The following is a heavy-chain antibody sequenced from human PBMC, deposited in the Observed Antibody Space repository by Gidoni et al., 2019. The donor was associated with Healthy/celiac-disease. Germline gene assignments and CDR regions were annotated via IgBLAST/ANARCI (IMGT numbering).Heavy chain of an antibody. Sequence: QVQLVESGGGVVQPGRSLRLSCAASGFTFSSYGMHWVRQAPGKGLEWVAVIWYDGSNKYYADSVKGRFTISRDNSKNTLYLQMNSLRAEDTAVYYCARGVYDYVWGSYRPGEYFQHWGQGTLVTVSS. V-gene: IGHV3-33*01. CDR3: ARGVYDYVWGSYRPGEYFQH. D-gene: IGHD3-16*02. CDR2: IWYDGSNK. CDR1: GFTFSSYG. J-gene: IGHJ1*01.